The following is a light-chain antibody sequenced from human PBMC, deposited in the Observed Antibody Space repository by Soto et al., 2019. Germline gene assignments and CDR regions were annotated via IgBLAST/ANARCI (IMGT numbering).Light chain of an antibody. CDR1: SGDVGYYNY. CDR2: DVT. CDR3: CSYAGTPRYV. Sequence: QSALTQPRSVSGSPGQSVTISCTGTSGDVGYYNYVSWYQQHPGKAPKVMIYDVTERPSGVPVRFSGSKSGNTASLTISGLQAEDGADYYCCSYAGTPRYVLGTGTKLTVL. V-gene: IGLV2-11*01. J-gene: IGLJ1*01.